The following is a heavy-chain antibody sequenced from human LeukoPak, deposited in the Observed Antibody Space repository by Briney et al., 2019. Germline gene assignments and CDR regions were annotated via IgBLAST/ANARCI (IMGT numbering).Heavy chain of an antibody. V-gene: IGHV3-74*01. CDR3: ARVDPARYDFWSGYYTESYYYYGMDV. CDR2: INSDGSST. CDR1: GFTFSSYW. Sequence: GGSLRLSCAASGFTFSSYWMHWVRQAPGKGLVWVSRINSDGSSTSYADSVKGRFTNSRDNARNTLYLQMNSLRAEDTAVYYCARVDPARYDFWSGYYTESYYYYGMDVWGQGTTVTVSS. D-gene: IGHD3-3*01. J-gene: IGHJ6*02.